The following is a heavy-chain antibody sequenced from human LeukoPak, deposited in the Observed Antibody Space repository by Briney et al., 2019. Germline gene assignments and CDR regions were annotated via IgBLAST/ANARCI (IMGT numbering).Heavy chain of an antibody. CDR1: GFSISSYA. J-gene: IGHJ4*02. CDR3: AYRERYGAMPY. D-gene: IGHD4/OR15-4a*01. CDR2: ISGSGDST. V-gene: IGHV3-23*01. Sequence: GGSQRPSYPASGFSISSYAMSWVRQASGKGLEWVSSISGSGDSTYYADSVKGRFDISRDNSKNTLYLHMNSLRAEDTAVSYCAYRERYGAMPYWGQGSPVTVSS.